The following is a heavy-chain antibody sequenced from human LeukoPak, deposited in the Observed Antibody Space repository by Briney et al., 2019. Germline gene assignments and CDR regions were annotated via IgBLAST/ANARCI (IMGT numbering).Heavy chain of an antibody. J-gene: IGHJ4*02. D-gene: IGHD2-21*01. CDR1: GGSISSGSYY. CDR2: IYTSGST. Sequence: PSQTLSLTCTVSGGSISSGSYYWSWIRQPAGKGLEWIGRIYTSGSTNYNPSLKSRVTMSVDTSKNQFSLKLSSVTAADTAVYYCARGAYCGGDCYSPNNNFDYWGQGTLVTVSS. V-gene: IGHV4-61*02. CDR3: ARGAYCGGDCYSPNNNFDY.